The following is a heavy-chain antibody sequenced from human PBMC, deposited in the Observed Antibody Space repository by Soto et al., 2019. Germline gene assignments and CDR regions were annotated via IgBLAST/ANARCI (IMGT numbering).Heavy chain of an antibody. CDR2: INPDNGGT. CDR3: GRVPVRDFVWGSYRYTFAY. D-gene: IGHD3-16*02. V-gene: IGHV1-2*02. J-gene: IGHJ4*02. Sequence: GASVNGSCKASGYTFSDHYIHWVSQAPGQGLEWMGWINPDNGGTNYALNFRGRVTMTRDTSISTAYMELTSLTSDDTAVYFCGRVPVRDFVWGSYRYTFAYWGQGTLVTVSS. CDR1: GYTFSDHY.